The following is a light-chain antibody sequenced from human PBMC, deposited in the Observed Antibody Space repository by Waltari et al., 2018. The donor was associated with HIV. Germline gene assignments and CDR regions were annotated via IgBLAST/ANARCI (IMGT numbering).Light chain of an antibody. J-gene: IGLJ2*01. Sequence: SYELRQPPSVAVSPGQTARITCTGDALPKKYASWYQQKSGQAPVLVIYEDSKRPSGFPERFSGSSAGTTATLTISGAQVEDEADYYCYSTDNSGHHVVFGGGTNLTVL. CDR2: EDS. V-gene: IGLV3-10*01. CDR3: YSTDNSGHHVV. CDR1: ALPKKY.